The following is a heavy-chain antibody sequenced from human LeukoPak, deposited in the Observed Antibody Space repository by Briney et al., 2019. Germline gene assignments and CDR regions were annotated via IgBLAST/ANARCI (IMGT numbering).Heavy chain of an antibody. J-gene: IGHJ6*02. CDR2: IKQDGSEK. CDR1: GFTFSSYW. CDR3: ARDNPPHYYYGMDV. Sequence: GGSLRLSCAASGFTFSSYWMSRVRQAPGKGLEWVANIKQDGSEKYYVDSVKGRFTISRDNAKNSLYLQMNSLRAEDTAVYYCARDNPPHYYYGMDVWGQGTTVTVSS. D-gene: IGHD1-14*01. V-gene: IGHV3-7*04.